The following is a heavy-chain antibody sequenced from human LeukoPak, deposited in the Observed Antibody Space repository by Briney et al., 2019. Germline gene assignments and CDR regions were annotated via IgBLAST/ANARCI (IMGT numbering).Heavy chain of an antibody. CDR2: MNPNSGNT. Sequence: ASVKVSCKASGYTFTSYDINWVRQATGQGLEWMGWMNPNSGNTGYAQKFQGRVTMTRNTSISTAHMELSSLRSEDTAVYYCARGMWQGQLVDYWGQGTLVTVSS. V-gene: IGHV1-8*01. CDR3: ARGMWQGQLVDY. J-gene: IGHJ4*02. CDR1: GYTFTSYD. D-gene: IGHD6-6*01.